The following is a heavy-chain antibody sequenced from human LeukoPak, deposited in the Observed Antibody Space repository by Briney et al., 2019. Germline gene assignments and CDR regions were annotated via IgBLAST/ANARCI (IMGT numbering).Heavy chain of an antibody. V-gene: IGHV3-9*01. D-gene: IGHD7-27*01. Sequence: GRSLRLSCAASGFTFDDYAMHWVRQAPGKGLEWVSGISWNSGSIGYADSVKGRFTISRDNAKNSLYLQMNSLRAEDTAVYYCARPGETGEIDYWGQGTLVTVSS. J-gene: IGHJ4*02. CDR3: ARPGETGEIDY. CDR1: GFTFDDYA. CDR2: ISWNSGSI.